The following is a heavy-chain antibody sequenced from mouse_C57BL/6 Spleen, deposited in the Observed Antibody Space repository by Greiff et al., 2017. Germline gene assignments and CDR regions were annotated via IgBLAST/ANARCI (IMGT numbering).Heavy chain of an antibody. V-gene: IGHV1-7*01. J-gene: IGHJ4*01. CDR2: INPSSGDT. D-gene: IGHD3-2*02. CDR1: GYTFTSYW. Sequence: VHLVESGAELAKPGASVKLSCKASGYTFTSYWMHWVKQRPGPGLDWIGYINPSSGDTKYNQKFKDKATLTADKSSSTAYMQLSSLTYEDSAVXYCARSGQLRLNDYAMDYWGQGTSVTVSS. CDR3: ARSGQLRLNDYAMDY.